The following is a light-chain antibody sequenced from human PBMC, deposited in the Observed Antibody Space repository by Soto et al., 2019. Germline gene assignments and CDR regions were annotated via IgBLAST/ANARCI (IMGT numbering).Light chain of an antibody. V-gene: IGKV3-20*01. CDR1: QTVGGDY. CDR3: QQYHKSPRT. CDR2: GAF. Sequence: EIVLTQSPGTLSLSPGERATLSCRASQTVGGDYLAWYQQKPGQAPRLLIYGAFNRAAGTPDRFSGSGSGTDFTLSITRLEPEDFAVYYCQQYHKSPRTFGQGTKVE. J-gene: IGKJ1*01.